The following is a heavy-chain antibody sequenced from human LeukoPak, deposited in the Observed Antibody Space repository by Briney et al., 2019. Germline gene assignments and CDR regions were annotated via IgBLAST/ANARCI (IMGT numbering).Heavy chain of an antibody. Sequence: GASVKVSCKASGGTFSSYAISWVRQAPGQGLEWMGGIIPIFGTANYAQKFQGRVTITADESTSTAYMELSSLRSEDTAVCYCAREWIGLSRAETYYYDSSGYYSADYYYYGMDVWGQGTTVTVSS. CDR2: IIPIFGTA. D-gene: IGHD3-22*01. J-gene: IGHJ6*02. V-gene: IGHV1-69*13. CDR3: AREWIGLSRAETYYYDSSGYYSADYYYYGMDV. CDR1: GGTFSSYA.